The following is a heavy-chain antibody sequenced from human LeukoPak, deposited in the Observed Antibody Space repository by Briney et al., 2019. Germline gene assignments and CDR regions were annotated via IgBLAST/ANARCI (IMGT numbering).Heavy chain of an antibody. J-gene: IGHJ4*02. D-gene: IGHD6-19*01. V-gene: IGHV3-48*02. CDR1: GFTSSAYS. Sequence: GRSLRLSCAASGFTSSAYSMSWVRLAPGKGLEWVSFISPTSDIVFSADSVKGRFTISRDNAKNSLFLQLNSLIDGDTAVYYCARVRGGWYDDYWGQGTLVTVSS. CDR3: ARVRGGWYDDY. CDR2: ISPTSDIV.